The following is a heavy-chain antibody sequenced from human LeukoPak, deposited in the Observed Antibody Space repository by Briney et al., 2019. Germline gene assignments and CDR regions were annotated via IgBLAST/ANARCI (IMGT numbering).Heavy chain of an antibody. Sequence: PGGSLRLSCAASGFIFSNSAMHWVRQAPGKGLEWVAVISYDGSNKYYADSVKGRFTISRDNSKNTLYLQMNSLRAEDTAVYYCARAITFGGVIVFDYWGQGTLVTVSS. D-gene: IGHD3-16*02. CDR3: ARAITFGGVIVFDY. CDR1: GFIFSNSA. J-gene: IGHJ4*02. V-gene: IGHV3-30*03. CDR2: ISYDGSNK.